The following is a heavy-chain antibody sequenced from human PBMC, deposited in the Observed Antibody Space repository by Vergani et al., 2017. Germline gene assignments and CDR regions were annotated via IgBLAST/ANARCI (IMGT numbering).Heavy chain of an antibody. CDR3: ARGWSPGY. D-gene: IGHD1-26*01. V-gene: IGHV3-7*03. CDR1: GFTSSNYW. CDR2: IKQDGSEK. J-gene: IGHJ4*02. Sequence: EMQLVESGGGLVKPGGSLRLSCAASGFTSSNYWMSWVRQAPGKGLEWVAKIKQDGSEKYYVDSVKGRFTISRDNAKNSLYLQMNSLRAEDTAVYYCARGWSPGYWGQGTLVTVSS.